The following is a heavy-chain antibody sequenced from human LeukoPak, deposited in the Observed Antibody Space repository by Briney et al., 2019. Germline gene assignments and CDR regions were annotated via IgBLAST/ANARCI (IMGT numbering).Heavy chain of an antibody. CDR3: ADHGVAGVRSSSY. J-gene: IGHJ4*02. Sequence: GGSLRLSCVASGLAFRSYAMNWVRQAPGKGLEWVSTISVSSGTSYADSVKGRFTTSRDNSMNTLYLQMTGLRADDTAEYYCADHGVAGVRSSSYWGQGTLVTVSS. D-gene: IGHD3-10*01. CDR2: ISVSSGT. V-gene: IGHV3-23*01. CDR1: GLAFRSYA.